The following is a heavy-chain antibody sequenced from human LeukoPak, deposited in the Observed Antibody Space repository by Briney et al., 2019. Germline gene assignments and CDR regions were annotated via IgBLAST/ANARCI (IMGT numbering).Heavy chain of an antibody. J-gene: IGHJ6*03. V-gene: IGHV4-38-2*02. CDR2: LYNSEST. CDR1: GYSISSGYV. CDR3: ARGRLGYCSGGSCYRLRYYYYYMDV. D-gene: IGHD2-15*01. Sequence: SETLSLTCTFSGYSISSGYVWGWIRQPPGKGLVCIGTLYNSESTYYNSSLDNRVTISVDTSKNQFSLKLSSVTAADTAVYYCARGRLGYCSGGSCYRLRYYYYYMDVWGKGTTVTVSS.